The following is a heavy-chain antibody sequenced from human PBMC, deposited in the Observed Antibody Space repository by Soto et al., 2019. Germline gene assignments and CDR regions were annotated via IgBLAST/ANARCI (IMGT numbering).Heavy chain of an antibody. CDR2: IYYTGST. CDR3: AGVMIGSNWFDY. Sequence: SETLPLTWTVSGGSILSYYWVWIRQPPGKGLEWIGNIYYTGSTNYNSSLKRRVTMSVDTSKNQFSLNLSSITAADTAVYYCAGVMIGSNWFDYWGQGTLVTVS. CDR1: GGSILSYY. D-gene: IGHD3-22*01. J-gene: IGHJ5*01. V-gene: IGHV4-59*01.